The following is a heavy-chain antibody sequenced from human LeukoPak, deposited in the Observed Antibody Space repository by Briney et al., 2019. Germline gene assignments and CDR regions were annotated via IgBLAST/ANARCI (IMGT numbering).Heavy chain of an antibody. J-gene: IGHJ4*02. CDR1: GFIFSNYD. CDR3: AKGSMRQRLSD. V-gene: IGHV3-23*01. CDR2: SGSGGGT. D-gene: IGHD6-25*01. Sequence: PGGSLRPSCAASGFIFSNYDMSWVRQAPGKGLEWVSSSGSGGGTYYADSVEGRFTISRDNSENTLYLQMSSLTTEDTALYYCAKGSMRQRLSDWGQGTLVAVSS.